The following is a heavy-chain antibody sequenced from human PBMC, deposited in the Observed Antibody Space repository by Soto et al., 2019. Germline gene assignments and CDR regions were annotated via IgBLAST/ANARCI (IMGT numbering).Heavy chain of an antibody. CDR3: ARGGNWFDP. D-gene: IGHD3-10*01. Sequence: GGSLRLSCAASGFTFDDYAMHWVRQAPGKGLEWVSGISWNSGSIGYADSVKGRFTISRDNAKNSPYLQINRLRAEDTALYYCARGGNWFDPWGQGTFVTVSS. CDR1: GFTFDDYA. V-gene: IGHV3-9*01. J-gene: IGHJ5*02. CDR2: ISWNSGSI.